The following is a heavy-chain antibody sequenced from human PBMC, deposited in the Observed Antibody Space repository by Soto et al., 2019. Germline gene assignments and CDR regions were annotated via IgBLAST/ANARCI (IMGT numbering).Heavy chain of an antibody. J-gene: IGHJ6*02. Sequence: QVQLQQWGAGLLKPSETLSLICAVYGGSFSGNYWSWIRQPPGKGLEWIGEFSDSGSTNYNPSLKSRVTISEDMSKSQCSLKLSSVNAADTAVYYCARGNFYYGLDVWGQGTTVTVSS. CDR3: ARGNFYYGLDV. CDR2: FSDSGST. V-gene: IGHV4-34*01. CDR1: GGSFSGNY.